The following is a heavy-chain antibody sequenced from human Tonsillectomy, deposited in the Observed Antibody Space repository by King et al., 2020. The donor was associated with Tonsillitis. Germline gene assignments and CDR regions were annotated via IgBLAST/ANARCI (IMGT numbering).Heavy chain of an antibody. D-gene: IGHD2-15*01. J-gene: IGHJ4*02. CDR1: GYTFTSYY. Sequence: QLVQSGAEVKKPGASVKVSCKASGYTFTSYYMHWVRQAPGQGLEWMGIINPSGGSTSYAQKFQGRVTMTRETSTSTVYMELSSLISEDTAVYYCARDGPRQRYCSGGSCYSSPFYWGQGTLVTVSS. CDR3: ARDGPRQRYCSGGSCYSSPFY. CDR2: INPSGGST. V-gene: IGHV1-46*01.